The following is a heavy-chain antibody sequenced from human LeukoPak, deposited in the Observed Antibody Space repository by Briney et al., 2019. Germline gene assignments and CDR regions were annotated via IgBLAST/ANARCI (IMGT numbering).Heavy chain of an antibody. V-gene: IGHV4-30-2*01. CDR1: GGSISSGGYS. CDR2: IYHSGST. D-gene: IGHD6-19*01. J-gene: IGHJ4*02. CDR3: ARAIDSSGWGTYYFDY. Sequence: SETLSLTCAVSGGSISSGGYSWSWIRPPPGKGLEWIGYIYHSGSTYYNPSLKSRVTISVDRSKNQFSLKLSSVTAADTAVYYCARAIDSSGWGTYYFDYWGQGTLVTVFS.